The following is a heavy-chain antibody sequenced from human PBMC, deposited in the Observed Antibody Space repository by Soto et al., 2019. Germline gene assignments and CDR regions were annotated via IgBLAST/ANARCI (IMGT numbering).Heavy chain of an antibody. Sequence: GALGLSCGASGFTFWSYAMSGVRQAPGKGLEWVSAISGSGGSTYYADSVKGRFTISRDNSKNTLYLQMNSLRAEDTSLYYCAKTWFYPWCQGNLVPISS. CDR3: AKTWFYP. CDR1: GFTFWSYA. J-gene: IGHJ5*02. CDR2: ISGSGGST. V-gene: IGHV3-23*01.